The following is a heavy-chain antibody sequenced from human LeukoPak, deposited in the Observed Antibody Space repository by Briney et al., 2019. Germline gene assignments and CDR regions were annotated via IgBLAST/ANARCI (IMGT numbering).Heavy chain of an antibody. J-gene: IGHJ5*02. V-gene: IGHV3-48*03. CDR3: GRGLWFDP. Sequence: GGSLRLSCAASGFTFSSYEMKWVRQAPGKGLEWVSYISSSGRTIYYADSVKGRFTTSRDNAKNSLYLQMNSLRAEDTAVYYCGRGLWFDPWGQGTLVTVSS. CDR2: ISSSGRTI. CDR1: GFTFSSYE.